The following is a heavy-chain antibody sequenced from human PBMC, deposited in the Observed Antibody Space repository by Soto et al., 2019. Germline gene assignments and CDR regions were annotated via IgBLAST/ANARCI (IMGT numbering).Heavy chain of an antibody. Sequence: SETLSLTCAVSGYSISSGFFWGWIWQSPGGGLEWIGSIFHSGISYYNPSLKSRVTMSVDTSKNHFSLKLTSVTAADTAVYYCARTDYFDYWGPGTLVTVSS. CDR1: GYSISSGFF. CDR3: ARTDYFDY. CDR2: IFHSGIS. V-gene: IGHV4-38-2*01. J-gene: IGHJ4*02.